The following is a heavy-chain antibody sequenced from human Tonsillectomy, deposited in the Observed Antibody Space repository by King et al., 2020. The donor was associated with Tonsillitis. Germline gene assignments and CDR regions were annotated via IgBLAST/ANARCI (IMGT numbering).Heavy chain of an antibody. CDR2: MNPNSGNT. CDR1: GYTFTNYD. V-gene: IGHV1-8*02. CDR3: ARGSGYYDSSDYYSDDY. D-gene: IGHD3-22*01. Sequence: QLVQSGAEVKKPGASVKVSCQASGYTFTNYDINWVRQAPGQGLESMGWMNPNSGNTGYAQKFQGRVTMTRNTSINTAYMELSSLRSEDTAVYYCARGSGYYDSSDYYSDDYWGQGTLVTVSS. J-gene: IGHJ4*02.